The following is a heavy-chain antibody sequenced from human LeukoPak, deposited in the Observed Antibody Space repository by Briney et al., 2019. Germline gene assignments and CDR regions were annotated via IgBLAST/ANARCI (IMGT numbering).Heavy chain of an antibody. D-gene: IGHD3-3*01. Sequence: PSETLSLTCTVSGGSISSYYWSWIRQPPGKGLEWIGYIYYSGSTNYNPSLKSRVTISVDTSKNQFSLKLSSVTAADTAVYYCARDGLSYDFWSGYFPGPHYYFDYWGQGTLVTVSS. V-gene: IGHV4-59*12. CDR1: GGSISSYY. CDR2: IYYSGST. CDR3: ARDGLSYDFWSGYFPGPHYYFDY. J-gene: IGHJ4*02.